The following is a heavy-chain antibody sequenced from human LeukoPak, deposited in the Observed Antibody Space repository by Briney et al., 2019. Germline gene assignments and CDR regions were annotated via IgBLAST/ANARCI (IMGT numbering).Heavy chain of an antibody. CDR3: ARDVDTAMAKGNYYYMDV. V-gene: IGHV6-1*01. CDR1: GDSVSSNSAA. D-gene: IGHD5-18*01. CDR2: TYYRSKWYN. Sequence: SQTLSLTCAISGDSVSSNSAAWNWIRQSPSRGLEWLGRTYYRSKWYNDYAVSVKSRITINPDTSKNQFSLQLNSVTPEDTAVYYCARDVDTAMAKGNYYYMDVWGRGTTVTVSS. J-gene: IGHJ6*03.